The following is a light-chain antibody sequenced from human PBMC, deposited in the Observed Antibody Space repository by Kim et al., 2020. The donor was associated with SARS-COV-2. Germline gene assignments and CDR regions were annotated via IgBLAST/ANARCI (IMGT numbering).Light chain of an antibody. J-gene: IGKJ2*01. CDR2: AAS. CDR3: QQYNNWPPGNT. V-gene: IGKV1-39*01. Sequence: DIQMTQSPSSLSASVGDRVTITCRASQSISNYLNWYQQKPGKAPKVLIYAASSLQSGVPSRFSGSGSGTDFTLTISSLQSEDFAVYYCQQYNNWPPGNTFGQGTKLEI. CDR1: QSISNY.